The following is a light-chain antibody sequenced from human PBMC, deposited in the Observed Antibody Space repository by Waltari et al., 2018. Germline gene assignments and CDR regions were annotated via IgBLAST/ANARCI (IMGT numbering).Light chain of an antibody. J-gene: IGLJ3*02. V-gene: IGLV3-21*04. CDR3: QVWDFTQGV. CDR1: SLGTKT. CDR2: YDS. Sequence: SYVLNQPPSVSVAPGKTARISCGGTSLGTKTVHWYQQKPGQPPVLVIHYDSGRPSGIPGRFSGSTSGNTATLTIKWVEAGDEAEYFCQVWDFTQGVFGGGTKLTVL.